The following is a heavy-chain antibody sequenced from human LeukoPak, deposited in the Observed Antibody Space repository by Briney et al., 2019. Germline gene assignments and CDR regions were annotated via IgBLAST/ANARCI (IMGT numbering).Heavy chain of an antibody. V-gene: IGHV3-74*01. CDR3: ARGGPAYGATPDY. D-gene: IGHD4-17*01. Sequence: QSVGSLRLSCAASGFTFSRYWMHWVRQAPGKGLVWVSDVNIDGSTTYYADSVRGRFTISRDNAKNTLYLQMNSLTAEDTAVYYCARGGPAYGATPDYWGQGTLVTVSS. CDR2: VNIDGSTT. CDR1: GFTFSRYW. J-gene: IGHJ4*02.